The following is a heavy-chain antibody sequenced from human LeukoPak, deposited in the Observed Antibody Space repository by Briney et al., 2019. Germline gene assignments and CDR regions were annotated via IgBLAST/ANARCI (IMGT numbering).Heavy chain of an antibody. D-gene: IGHD1-1*01. CDR1: GYTFINYG. Sequence: ASVKVSCKASGYTFINYGITWVGQAPGQGLEWMGWISAYNGNTNYAQKLQGRVTMTTDTHTSTAYMELRSLRSDDTAVYYCARGPRYSPDYWGQGTLVTVSS. V-gene: IGHV1-18*01. CDR2: ISAYNGNT. CDR3: ARGPRYSPDY. J-gene: IGHJ4*02.